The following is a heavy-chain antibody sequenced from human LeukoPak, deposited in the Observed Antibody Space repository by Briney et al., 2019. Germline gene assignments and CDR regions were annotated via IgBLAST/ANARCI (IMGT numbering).Heavy chain of an antibody. CDR2: IHYSGRT. CDR1: CRSITIHC. Sequence: SETQSLMCPVSCRSITIHCWSWIRHPPGRGRGWIGYIHYSGRTNYNPYLKRRVTISPDTSNNQLFLKLNSVTAADTAVYYCARLVWLGESPGSWFDSWGQGTLVTVSS. D-gene: IGHD3-10*01. J-gene: IGHJ5*01. V-gene: IGHV4-59*11. CDR3: ARLVWLGESPGSWFDS.